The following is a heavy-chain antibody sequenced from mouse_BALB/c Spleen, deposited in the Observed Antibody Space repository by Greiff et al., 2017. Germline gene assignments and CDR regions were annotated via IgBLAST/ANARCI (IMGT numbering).Heavy chain of an antibody. V-gene: IGHV1S126*01. CDR3: ARWDYGSSDY. CDR1: GYSFTSYW. Sequence: QVQLKESGPQLVRPGASVKISCKASGYSFTSYWMHWVKQRPGQGLEWIGMIDPSDSETRLNQKFKDKATLTVDKSSSTAYMQLSSPTSEDSAVYYCARWDYGSSDYWGQGTTLTVSS. D-gene: IGHD1-1*01. CDR2: IDPSDSET. J-gene: IGHJ2*01.